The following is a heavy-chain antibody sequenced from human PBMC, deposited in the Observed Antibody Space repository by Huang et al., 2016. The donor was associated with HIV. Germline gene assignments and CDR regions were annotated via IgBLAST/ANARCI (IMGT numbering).Heavy chain of an antibody. CDR1: GGSFRGYY. V-gene: IGHV4-34*01. J-gene: IGHJ3*02. D-gene: IGHD1-1*01. CDR2: INQSGST. Sequence: QVQLQQWGAGLLKPSETLSLTCAVYGGSFRGYYWSWIRQSPGKGLEWIGEINQSGSTNHNPSLKKRLTISVDTSKNQFSLKLSSVTAADTAVYYCARERMMSWLDDHDAFDIWGQGTMVTVSS. CDR3: ARERMMSWLDDHDAFDI.